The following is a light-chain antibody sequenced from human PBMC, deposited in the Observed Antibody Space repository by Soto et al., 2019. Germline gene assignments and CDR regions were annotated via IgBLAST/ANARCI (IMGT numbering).Light chain of an antibody. CDR1: QNINNW. Sequence: DIQMTQSPSTLSASVGDRVTITCRASQNINNWLAWYQQKPGKAPKLLIYKTSNLESGVPSRFSGSGSGTEFSLTISSLQPDDFAIYYCQQYKSFSLTFGGGTRVVVK. CDR2: KTS. V-gene: IGKV1-5*03. J-gene: IGKJ4*01. CDR3: QQYKSFSLT.